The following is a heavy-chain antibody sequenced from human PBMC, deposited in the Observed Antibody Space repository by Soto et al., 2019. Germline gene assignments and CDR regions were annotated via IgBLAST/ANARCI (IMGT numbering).Heavy chain of an antibody. V-gene: IGHV3-74*01. CDR2: VNSDGSGT. Sequence: GGSLRLSCAASGFSFSTYWMHWVRQVPGKGLEWLARVNSDGSGTIYADSVKGRFTISRDNAKNTLYLQMNSLTAEDTAVYFCARRLVSPLYYYYYGMDLWGQGTTVTVSS. CDR3: ARRLVSPLYYYYYGMDL. CDR1: GFSFSTYW. J-gene: IGHJ6*02. D-gene: IGHD3-16*01.